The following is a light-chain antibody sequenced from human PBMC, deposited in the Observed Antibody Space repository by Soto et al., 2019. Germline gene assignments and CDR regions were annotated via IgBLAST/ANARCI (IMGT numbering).Light chain of an antibody. CDR2: GAS. J-gene: IGKJ1*01. Sequence: EIVMTQSPATLSVSPGERATLSCRASQSVSSNLAWYQQKPGQAPRLLIYGASTRATGIPARFGGSGSGTEFTLTISSLQSEDFAVYYCQQYNNWPRTFGQGTRWIS. V-gene: IGKV3-15*01. CDR1: QSVSSN. CDR3: QQYNNWPRT.